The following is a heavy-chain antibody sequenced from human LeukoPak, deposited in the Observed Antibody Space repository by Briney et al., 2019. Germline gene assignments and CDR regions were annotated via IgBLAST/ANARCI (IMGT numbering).Heavy chain of an antibody. Sequence: SETLSLTCTVSGGSISSYYWSWIRQPPGKGLEWIGYIYYSGSTNYNPSLKSRVTISVDTSKNQFSLKLSSVTAADTAVYYCATDYGDKGAFDIWGQGTMVTVSS. V-gene: IGHV4-59*01. J-gene: IGHJ3*02. CDR1: GGSISSYY. CDR2: IYYSGST. CDR3: ATDYGDKGAFDI. D-gene: IGHD4-17*01.